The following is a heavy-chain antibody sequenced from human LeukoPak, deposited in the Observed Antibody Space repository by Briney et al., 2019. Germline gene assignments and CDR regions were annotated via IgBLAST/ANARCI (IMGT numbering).Heavy chain of an antibody. CDR2: IYNSGST. CDR3: ARRPYCSSTSCYYYYMDV. CDR1: GYSISSGYY. J-gene: IGHJ6*03. D-gene: IGHD2-2*01. Sequence: SSETLSLTCAVSGYSISSGYYCGWIRQPPGKGLEWIGSIYNSGSTYYNPSLKSRVTISVDTSKNQFSLKLSSVTAADTAVYYCARRPYCSSTSCYYYYMDVWGKGTTVTVSS. V-gene: IGHV4-38-2*01.